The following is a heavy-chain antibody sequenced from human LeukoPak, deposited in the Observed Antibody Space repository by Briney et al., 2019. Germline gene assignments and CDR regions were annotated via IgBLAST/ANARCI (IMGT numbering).Heavy chain of an antibody. D-gene: IGHD6-13*01. CDR1: GFTFTDYW. CDR2: IRQDGSEK. CDR3: ARGGTAAGLYFDL. Sequence: GGSLRLSCEVSGFTFTDYWMNWVRQAPGKGPEWVASIRQDGSEKTYVDSVKGRFTISRDNNKNSLSLQLNGLRAEDTAVYYCARGGTAAGLYFDLWGQGTLVTVSS. V-gene: IGHV3-7*04. J-gene: IGHJ4*01.